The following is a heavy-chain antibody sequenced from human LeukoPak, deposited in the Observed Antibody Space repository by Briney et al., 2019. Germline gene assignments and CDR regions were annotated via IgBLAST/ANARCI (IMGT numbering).Heavy chain of an antibody. Sequence: GGSLRLSCAASEFTFSSYVMAWVRQAPGKGLEWVSTITPGGGTYYADSVKGRFTISRDNSKNTLYLQMNSLRAEDTAVYYCAKGKGPDSSGYWSYFDYWGQGTLVTVSS. J-gene: IGHJ4*02. CDR2: ITPGGGT. V-gene: IGHV3-23*01. D-gene: IGHD3-22*01. CDR3: AKGKGPDSSGYWSYFDY. CDR1: EFTFSSYV.